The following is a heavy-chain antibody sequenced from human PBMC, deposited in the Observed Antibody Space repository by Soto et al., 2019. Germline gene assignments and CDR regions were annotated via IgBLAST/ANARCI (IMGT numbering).Heavy chain of an antibody. CDR1: GYRFTSYW. V-gene: IGHV5-51*01. Sequence: PRESLKISCEASGYRFTSYWIGWVRQKPGKGLEWMGIVYPGDADTRYSPSFQGQVTISADKSINTAYLQWNTLKASDTAMYYCACHNCHTAYDFSDFCGRGTLVTVGS. CDR2: VYPGDADT. D-gene: IGHD3-3*01. CDR3: ACHNCHTAYDFSDF. J-gene: IGHJ4*02.